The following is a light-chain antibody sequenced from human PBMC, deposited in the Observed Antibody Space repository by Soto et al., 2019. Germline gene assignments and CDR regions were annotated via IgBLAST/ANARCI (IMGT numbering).Light chain of an antibody. CDR2: EVT. Sequence: QSALTQPPSASGSPGQSVTISCTGTNSDVGGYNYVSWYQQHPGKAPKLMIFEVTRRPSGVPDRFSGSKSGSTASLTVSGLQPGDEADYYCTSYGGSDNFVVFGGGTKLTVL. V-gene: IGLV2-8*01. J-gene: IGLJ2*01. CDR1: NSDVGGYNY. CDR3: TSYGGSDNFVV.